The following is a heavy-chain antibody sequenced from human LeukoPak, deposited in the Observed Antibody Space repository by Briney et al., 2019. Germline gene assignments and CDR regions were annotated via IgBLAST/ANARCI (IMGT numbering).Heavy chain of an antibody. CDR1: GFTFSSYA. D-gene: IGHD3/OR15-3a*01. CDR2: ISDTGVST. V-gene: IGHV3-23*01. Sequence: GGSLGLSCAASGFTFSSYAMIWVRQAPGRGLEWVSVISDTGVSTSYADSVKGRFTISRDNSKNTLFLQMNSLRAEDTAVYYCAKDLGLVITHSWFDPWGQGTLVTVSS. J-gene: IGHJ5*02. CDR3: AKDLGLVITHSWFDP.